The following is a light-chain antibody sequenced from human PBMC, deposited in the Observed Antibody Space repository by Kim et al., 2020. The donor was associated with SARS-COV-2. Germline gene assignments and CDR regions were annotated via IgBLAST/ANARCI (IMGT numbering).Light chain of an antibody. J-gene: IGLJ2*01. CDR2: GKN. CDR3: NSRDSNDNVV. CDR1: SLRSYY. V-gene: IGLV3-19*01. Sequence: VALGQTVRSTCQGDSLRSYYATWYQQKPGQAPILVIYGKNNRPSGIPDRFSGSSSGNTASLTITGTQAGDEADYYCNSRDSNDNVVFGGGTQLTDL.